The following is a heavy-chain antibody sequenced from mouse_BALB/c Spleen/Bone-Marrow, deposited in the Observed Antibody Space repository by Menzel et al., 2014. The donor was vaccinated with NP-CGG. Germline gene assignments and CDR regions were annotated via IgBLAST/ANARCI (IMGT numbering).Heavy chain of an antibody. D-gene: IGHD2-4*01. CDR3: ARRRGYDYAFDY. CDR2: IRSCGTDT. J-gene: IGHJ2*01. Sequence: EVQLVESGGGLVKPGGSLKLSCAASGFAFSSYDMSWVRQTPEKRLEWVATIRSCGTDTYYSDSVKGRITISRDNARNTLYLQMSSLRSEDTALYYCARRRGYDYAFDYWGQGTPLTVSS. CDR1: GFAFSSYD. V-gene: IGHV5-9*02.